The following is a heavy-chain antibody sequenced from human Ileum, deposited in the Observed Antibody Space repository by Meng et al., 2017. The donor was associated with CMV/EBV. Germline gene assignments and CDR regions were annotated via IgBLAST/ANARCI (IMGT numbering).Heavy chain of an antibody. V-gene: IGHV4-59*11. CDR1: GDSIRSHY. CDR3: ARGIGHASNNSHDY. D-gene: IGHD1-1*01. CDR2: VYYSGSA. Sequence: SETLSLTCTVSGDSIRSHYWSWIRQPPGKGLEWMGYVYYSGSATYSPSLGSRVSISVDTSKNQVSLNLRSVTAADTAMYFCARGIGHASNNSHDYWGQGTLVTVSS. J-gene: IGHJ4*02.